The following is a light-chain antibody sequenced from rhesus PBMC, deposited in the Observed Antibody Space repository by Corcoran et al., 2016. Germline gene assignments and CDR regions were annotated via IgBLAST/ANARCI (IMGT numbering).Light chain of an antibody. CDR3: QHGYGTPRT. CDR1: QGISSY. J-gene: IGKJ1*01. Sequence: DIQMSQSPSSLSASVGDRVTITCRASQGISSYLNWYQQKPGKAPKLLIYYANSLASGVPSRFSGSGSGTDYTFTISSLQPEDVATYYCQHGYGTPRTFGQGTKGEIK. V-gene: IGKV1-32*03. CDR2: YAN.